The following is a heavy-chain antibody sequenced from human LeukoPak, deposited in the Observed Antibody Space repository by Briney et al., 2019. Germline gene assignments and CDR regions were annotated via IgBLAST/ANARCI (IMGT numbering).Heavy chain of an antibody. CDR2: IKQDGSEK. Sequence: LEWVANIKQDGSEKYYVDSVKDRFTISRDNAKNSLYLQMNSLRAEDTAVYYCAREPYYFDYWGQGTLVTVSS. CDR3: AREPYYFDY. J-gene: IGHJ4*02. V-gene: IGHV3-7*01.